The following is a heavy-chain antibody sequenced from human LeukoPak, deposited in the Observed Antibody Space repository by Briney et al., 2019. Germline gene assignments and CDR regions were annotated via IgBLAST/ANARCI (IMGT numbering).Heavy chain of an antibody. CDR2: ISAYNGNT. J-gene: IGHJ5*02. CDR1: GYTFTSYG. Sequence: GASVKVSCKVSGYTFTSYGISWVRQAPGQGLEWMGWISAYNGNTNYAQKLQGRVTMTTDTSTSTAYMELRSLRSDDTAVYYCARDHYYGSGSSSWFDPWGQGTLVTVSS. CDR3: ARDHYYGSGSSSWFDP. V-gene: IGHV1-18*01. D-gene: IGHD3-10*01.